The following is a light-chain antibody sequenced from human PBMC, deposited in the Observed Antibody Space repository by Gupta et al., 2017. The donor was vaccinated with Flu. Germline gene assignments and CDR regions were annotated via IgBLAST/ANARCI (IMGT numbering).Light chain of an antibody. CDR3: QSYDSSLSGFYV. Sequence: QSVLTQPPPVSGAPGQMVTISCTDGSAYIGASYDVHWYQQLPGTAPKLLIYNNTNRPSGVPDRFSGSKSGTSASLAISGLQAEDEADYYGQSYDSSLSGFYVFGTGTRVTVL. V-gene: IGLV1-40*01. CDR2: NNT. CDR1: SAYIGASYD. J-gene: IGLJ1*01.